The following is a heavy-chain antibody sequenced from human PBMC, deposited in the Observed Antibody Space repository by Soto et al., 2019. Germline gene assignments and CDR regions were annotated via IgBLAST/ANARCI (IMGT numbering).Heavy chain of an antibody. CDR1: GGSISSGGYY. CDR3: ARIVKGSSWYFDY. Sequence: SETLSLTCTVSGGSISSGGYYWSWIRQHPGKGLEWIGYIYYSGSTYYNPSLKSRVTISVDTSKNQFSLKLSSVTAADTAVYYCARIVKGSSWYFDYWGQGTLVTVSS. J-gene: IGHJ4*02. D-gene: IGHD6-13*01. CDR2: IYYSGST. V-gene: IGHV4-31*03.